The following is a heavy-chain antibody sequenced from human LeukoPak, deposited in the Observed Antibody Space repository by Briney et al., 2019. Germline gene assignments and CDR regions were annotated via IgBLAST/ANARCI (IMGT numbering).Heavy chain of an antibody. V-gene: IGHV4-61*02. Sequence: SETLSLTCTVSGGSISSGSYYWSWIRQPAGKGLEWIGRIYTSGSTNYNPSLKSRVTISVDTSKNQFSLKLSSVTAADTAEYYCARDDGVLIDYWGQGTLVTVSS. CDR3: ARDDGVLIDY. J-gene: IGHJ4*02. D-gene: IGHD1-1*01. CDR2: IYTSGST. CDR1: GGSISSGSYY.